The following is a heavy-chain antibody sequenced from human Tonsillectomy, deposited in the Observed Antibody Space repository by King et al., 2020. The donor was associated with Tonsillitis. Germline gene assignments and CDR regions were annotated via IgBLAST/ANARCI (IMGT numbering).Heavy chain of an antibody. CDR1: GWSFRGYY. D-gene: IGHD3-3*01. V-gene: IGHV4-34*01. CDR2: IKYSVTT. Sequence: VQLQQWGAGLLKPSETLSLTCAGYGWSFRGYYWSWILQPPGKGLEWSVEIKYSVTTNCNLSLKGRVTISVDTSKNQFSLKLSSVTAADTAVFYCARGRDYDGNWFDPWGQGTLVTVSS. CDR3: ARGRDYDGNWFDP. J-gene: IGHJ5*02.